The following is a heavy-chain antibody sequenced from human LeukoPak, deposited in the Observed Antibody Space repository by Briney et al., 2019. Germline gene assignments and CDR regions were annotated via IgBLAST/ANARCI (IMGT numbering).Heavy chain of an antibody. CDR2: INHSGST. CDR3: ARTLDNVLRFLEPFDY. Sequence: SPSETLSLTCAVYGGSFSGYYWSWIRQPPGKGLEWIGEINHSGSTNYNPSLKSRVTISVDTSKNQFSLKLSSVTAADTAVYYCARTLDNVLRFLEPFDYWGQGTLVTVSS. D-gene: IGHD3-3*01. CDR1: GGSFSGYY. J-gene: IGHJ4*02. V-gene: IGHV4-34*01.